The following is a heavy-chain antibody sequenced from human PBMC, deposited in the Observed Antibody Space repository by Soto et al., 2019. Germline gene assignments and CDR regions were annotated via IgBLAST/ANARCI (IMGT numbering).Heavy chain of an antibody. CDR2: IYYSGST. J-gene: IGHJ4*02. D-gene: IGHD4-17*01. Sequence: SETLSLTCTVSGGSISSYYWSWIRQPPWKGLEWIGYIYYSGSTNYNPSLKSRVTISVDTSKNQFSLKLSSVTAADTAVYYCARGIDYGDYFDYWGQGTLVTVSS. CDR1: GGSISSYY. V-gene: IGHV4-59*08. CDR3: ARGIDYGDYFDY.